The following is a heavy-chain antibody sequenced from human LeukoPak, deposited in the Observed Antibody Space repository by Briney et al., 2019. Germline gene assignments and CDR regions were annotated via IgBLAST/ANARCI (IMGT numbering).Heavy chain of an antibody. CDR3: ARGEDDYTDWFDP. J-gene: IGHJ5*02. V-gene: IGHV3-33*01. D-gene: IGHD5-24*01. Sequence: GGSLRLSCAASGFTFSSYGMHWVRQAPGKGLEWVAVIWYDGSNKYYADSVKGRFTISRDNSKNTLYLQVNSLRAEDTAAYYCARGEDDYTDWFDPWGQGTLVTVSS. CDR1: GFTFSSYG. CDR2: IWYDGSNK.